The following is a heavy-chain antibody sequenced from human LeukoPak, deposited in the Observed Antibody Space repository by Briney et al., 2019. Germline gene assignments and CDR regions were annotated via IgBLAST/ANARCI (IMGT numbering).Heavy chain of an antibody. CDR2: IKQDGSGK. J-gene: IGHJ4*02. Sequence: RGGSLRLSCAASGFTFTTYWMSWVRQAPGKGLEWVANIKQDGSGKYYADSVKGRFIISRDNAISSLYLQLNSLRAEDTAVYYCARGGGNFDYWGQGTLVTASS. D-gene: IGHD3-16*01. V-gene: IGHV3-7*01. CDR1: GFTFTTYW. CDR3: ARGGGNFDY.